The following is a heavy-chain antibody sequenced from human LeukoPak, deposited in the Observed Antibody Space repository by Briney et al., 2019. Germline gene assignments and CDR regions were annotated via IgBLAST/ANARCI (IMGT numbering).Heavy chain of an antibody. V-gene: IGHV1-18*01. J-gene: IGHJ3*02. D-gene: IGHD7-27*01. CDR2: ISEYNGHT. Sequence: GASVKVSCKASGYTFTSYGITWVRQAPGQGLEWMGWISEYNGHTNYAQKFQGRVTMTTDTSTSTAYMELRSLRSDDTAMYYCARVFPTDLRLLTDDAFDIWGQGTMVTVSS. CDR3: ARVFPTDLRLLTDDAFDI. CDR1: GYTFTSYG.